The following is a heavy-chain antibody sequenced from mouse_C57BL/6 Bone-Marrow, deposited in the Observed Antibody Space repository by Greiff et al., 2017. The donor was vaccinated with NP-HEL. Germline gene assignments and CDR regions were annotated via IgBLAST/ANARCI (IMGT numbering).Heavy chain of an antibody. J-gene: IGHJ2*01. D-gene: IGHD2-1*01. Sequence: QVQLQQPGAELVRPGTSVKLSCKASGYTFTSYWMHWVKQRPGQGLEWIGVIDPSDSYTNYNQKFKGKATLTVDTSSSTAYMQLSSLTSEDSAVYYCARWRFYYCQGFDYWGQGTTLTVSS. CDR3: ARWRFYYCQGFDY. CDR1: GYTFTSYW. CDR2: IDPSDSYT. V-gene: IGHV1-59*01.